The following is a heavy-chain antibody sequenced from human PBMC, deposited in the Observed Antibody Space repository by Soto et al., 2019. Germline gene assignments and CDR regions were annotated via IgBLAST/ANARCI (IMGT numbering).Heavy chain of an antibody. J-gene: IGHJ3*02. Sequence: ASVKVSFKASGYTFTGYYMHWVRQAPGQGLEWMGWINPNSGGTDYAQKFQGWVTMTRDTSISTAYMELSRLRSDDTAVYYCARAGTVTTVDAFDIWGQGTMVTVSS. V-gene: IGHV1-2*04. CDR1: GYTFTGYY. D-gene: IGHD4-17*01. CDR3: ARAGTVTTVDAFDI. CDR2: INPNSGGT.